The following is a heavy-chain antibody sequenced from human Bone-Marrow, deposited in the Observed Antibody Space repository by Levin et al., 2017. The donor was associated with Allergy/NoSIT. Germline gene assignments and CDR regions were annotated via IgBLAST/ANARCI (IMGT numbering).Heavy chain of an antibody. J-gene: IGHJ4*02. Sequence: PGGSLRLSCVGSGFSFSSYGMHWVRQAPGKGLEWVATISFDGTKKYYADAVKGRFTISRDNSQNTLDLQMNSLRAEDTAIYYCANDVDRTWSPGTGFDYWGQGTLVTVSS. CDR2: ISFDGTKK. V-gene: IGHV3-30*18. D-gene: IGHD5-12*01. CDR3: ANDVDRTWSPGTGFDY. CDR1: GFSFSSYG.